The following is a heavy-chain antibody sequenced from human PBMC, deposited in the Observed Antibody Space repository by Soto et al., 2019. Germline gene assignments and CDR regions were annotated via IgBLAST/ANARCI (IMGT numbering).Heavy chain of an antibody. Sequence: GGSLRLSCVVSGFSVSATPIFWVRQATGKGLEWVSLMHRGGTTDNADSVKGRFTTSRDKSKNTLYLHMNGLRVEDTAVYYCARVNTTLVDHFDCWGQGTLVTVSS. CDR3: ARVNTTLVDHFDC. CDR1: GFSVSATP. D-gene: IGHD5-18*01. J-gene: IGHJ4*02. CDR2: MHRGGTT. V-gene: IGHV3-53*01.